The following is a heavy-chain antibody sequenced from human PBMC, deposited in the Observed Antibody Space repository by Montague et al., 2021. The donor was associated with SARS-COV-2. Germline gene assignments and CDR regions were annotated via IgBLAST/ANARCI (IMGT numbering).Heavy chain of an antibody. CDR1: GDSVARNRVA. Sequence: CAISGDSVARNRVAWGWIRQSPSRGLEWLGRTYYRSKWYSDYAPXVRCRLTVNPDASKNEFSLELNYVTPEDTAVYYCVRYSGWFYFDFWGQGTLVTVSS. CDR3: VRYSGWFYFDF. J-gene: IGHJ4*02. D-gene: IGHD6-19*01. CDR2: TYYRSKWYS. V-gene: IGHV6-1*01.